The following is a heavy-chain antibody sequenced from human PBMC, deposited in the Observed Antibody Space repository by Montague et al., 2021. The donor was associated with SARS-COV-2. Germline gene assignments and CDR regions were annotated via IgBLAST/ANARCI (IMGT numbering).Heavy chain of an antibody. J-gene: IGHJ6*02. CDR1: GFSLSTSGMC. CDR3: ARGPSDTYYYNGMDV. V-gene: IGHV2-70*11. CDR2: IDWDGDK. Sequence: PALVKPTQTLTLTCTFSGFSLSTSGMCMTWIRQPPGKALEWPARIDWDGDKYYNTPLKSRLTISKDTSKNPVVLTMTNMDPVDTATYYCARGPSDTYYYNGMDVWGRGTIVTVSS.